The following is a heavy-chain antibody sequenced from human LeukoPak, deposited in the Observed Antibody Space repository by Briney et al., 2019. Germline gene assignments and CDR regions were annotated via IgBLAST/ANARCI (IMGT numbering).Heavy chain of an antibody. D-gene: IGHD5-12*01. V-gene: IGHV4-30-4*01. Sequence: SQTLSLTCTVSGGSISSGDYYWSWIRQPPGKGLEWIGYIYYSGSTYYNPSLKSRVTISVDTSKNQFSLKLSSATAADTAVYYCARGGYSGYDFYSDYWGQGTLVTVSS. J-gene: IGHJ4*02. CDR1: GGSISSGDYY. CDR2: IYYSGST. CDR3: ARGGYSGYDFYSDY.